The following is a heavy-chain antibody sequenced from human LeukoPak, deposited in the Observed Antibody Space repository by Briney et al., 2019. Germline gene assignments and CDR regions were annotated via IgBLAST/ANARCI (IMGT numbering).Heavy chain of an antibody. CDR2: ISYDGSNK. CDR1: GFTFSSYA. CDR3: ARDRDSSGIDY. V-gene: IGHV3-30-3*01. J-gene: IGHJ4*02. D-gene: IGHD6-6*01. Sequence: PGGSLRLSCAASGFTFSSYAMHWVRQAPSKGLEWVAVISYDGSNKYYADSVKGRFTISRDNSKNTLYLQMNSLRAEDTAVYYCARDRDSSGIDYWGQGTLVTVSS.